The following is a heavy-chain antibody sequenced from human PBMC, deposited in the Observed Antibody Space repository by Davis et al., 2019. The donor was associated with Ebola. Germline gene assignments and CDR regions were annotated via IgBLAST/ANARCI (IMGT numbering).Heavy chain of an antibody. V-gene: IGHV1-69*10. CDR2: IIPVLGTT. Sequence: SVKVSCKASGGTFSSYLISWVRQAPGQGLEWMGGIIPVLGTTNYAQKFQGRVTITADKFTSTAYMELSSLRSEDTAVYYCARDLEADGLDVWGQGTTVTVSS. CDR1: GGTFSSYL. CDR3: ARDLEADGLDV. J-gene: IGHJ6*02.